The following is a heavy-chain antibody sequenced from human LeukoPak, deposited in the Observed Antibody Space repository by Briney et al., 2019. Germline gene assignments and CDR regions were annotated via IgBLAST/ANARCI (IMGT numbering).Heavy chain of an antibody. CDR3: ARVSLLAGIQLWPSLDY. CDR1: AFTFSDYS. V-gene: IGHV3-53*01. J-gene: IGHJ4*02. D-gene: IGHD5-18*01. Sequence: QPGGSLRLSCAASAFTFSDYSMNWVRQAPGKGLEWVSVIYSGGSTYYADSVKGRFTISRDNSKNTLYLQMNSLRAEDTAVYYCARVSLLAGIQLWPSLDYWGQGTLVTVSS. CDR2: IYSGGST.